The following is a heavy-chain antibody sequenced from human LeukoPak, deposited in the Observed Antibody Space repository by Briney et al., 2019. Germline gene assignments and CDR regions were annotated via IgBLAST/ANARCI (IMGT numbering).Heavy chain of an antibody. D-gene: IGHD6-13*01. CDR1: GGTFSSYA. Sequence: ASVKVSCKASGGTFSSYAISWVRPAPEQGLEWMGRIIPILGIANYAQKFQGRVTITADKSTSTAYMELSSLRSEDTAVYYCAREWIAAAATLDYWGQGTLVTVSS. CDR2: IIPILGIA. V-gene: IGHV1-69*04. J-gene: IGHJ4*02. CDR3: AREWIAAAATLDY.